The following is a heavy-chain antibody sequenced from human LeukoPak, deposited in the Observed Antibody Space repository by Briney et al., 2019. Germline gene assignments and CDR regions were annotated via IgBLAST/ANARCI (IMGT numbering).Heavy chain of an antibody. V-gene: IGHV3-23*01. Sequence: PGGSLRLSCAASGFTFNTYAMNWVCQAPGKGLEWVSAISGSGGSTYYADPVKGRFTISRDNSKNTLYLQMNSLRAEDTAVYSCARGTTYSYYYGMDVWGQGTTVTVSS. D-gene: IGHD1-14*01. CDR3: ARGTTYSYYYGMDV. CDR2: ISGSGGST. J-gene: IGHJ6*02. CDR1: GFTFNTYA.